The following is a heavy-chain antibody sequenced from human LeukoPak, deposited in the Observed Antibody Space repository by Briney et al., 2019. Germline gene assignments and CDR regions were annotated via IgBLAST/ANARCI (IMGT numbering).Heavy chain of an antibody. CDR1: GLTFSSSW. J-gene: IGHJ4*02. V-gene: IGHV3-7*01. CDR3: AREHQYSSSLDY. CDR2: IKQDGSEK. D-gene: IGHD6-13*01. Sequence: PGGSLRLSCAASGLTFSSSWMTWVRQAPGKGLEWVANIKQDGSEKYYVDSVQGRFTISRDNAKNSLFLQMNSLRAEDTAVYYCAREHQYSSSLDYWGQGTLVTVSS.